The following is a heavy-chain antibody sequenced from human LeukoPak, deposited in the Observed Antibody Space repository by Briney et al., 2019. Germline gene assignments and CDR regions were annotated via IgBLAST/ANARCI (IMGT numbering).Heavy chain of an antibody. Sequence: PGGSLRLSCAASGFTFSSYGMHWVRQAPGKGLEWVAVIWYDGSNKYYADSVKGRFTISRDNSKNTLYLQMNSLRAEDTAVYYCAREGYGGNQDFQHWGQGTLVTVSS. V-gene: IGHV3-33*01. CDR3: AREGYGGNQDFQH. CDR2: IWYDGSNK. D-gene: IGHD4-23*01. CDR1: GFTFSSYG. J-gene: IGHJ1*01.